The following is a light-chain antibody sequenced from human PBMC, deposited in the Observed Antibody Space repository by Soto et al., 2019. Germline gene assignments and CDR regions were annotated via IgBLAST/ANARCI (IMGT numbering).Light chain of an antibody. V-gene: IGKV1-33*01. J-gene: IGKJ2*01. CDR2: EAS. Sequence: DIQMTQSPSSLSTSVGERVTITCQASQDISNSLNWYQQKPGKAPNLLIYEASKLQTGVPSTFSGGGAGTHFTFTISNLQPEDIATYYCQHYDNLPRYTFGLGTKLEIK. CDR1: QDISNS. CDR3: QHYDNLPRYT.